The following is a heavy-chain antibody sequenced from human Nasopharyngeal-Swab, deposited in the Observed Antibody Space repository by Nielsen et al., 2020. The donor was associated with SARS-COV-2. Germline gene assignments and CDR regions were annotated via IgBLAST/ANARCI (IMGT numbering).Heavy chain of an antibody. J-gene: IGHJ6*02. CDR3: AREIVGASYYYYGMDV. Sequence: WVRQAPGQGLEWMGIINPSGGSTSYAQKFQSRVTMTRDTSTSTVYMELSSLRSEDTAVYYCAREIVGASYYYYGMDVWGQGTTVTVSS. D-gene: IGHD1-26*01. CDR2: INPSGGST. V-gene: IGHV1-46*01.